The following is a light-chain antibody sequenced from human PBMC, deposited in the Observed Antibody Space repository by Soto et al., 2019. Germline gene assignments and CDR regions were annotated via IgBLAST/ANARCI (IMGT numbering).Light chain of an antibody. J-gene: IGKJ1*01. Sequence: DIQMTQSPSSVSASVGDRVTITCRASQGISTWLAWYQHKPGKAPELLIYGAYSLRNGVPSRFSGSGSGTDFALTIPSLQPEDFATYYCQQSNSFPRTFGQGTKVEI. CDR2: GAY. V-gene: IGKV1-12*01. CDR3: QQSNSFPRT. CDR1: QGISTW.